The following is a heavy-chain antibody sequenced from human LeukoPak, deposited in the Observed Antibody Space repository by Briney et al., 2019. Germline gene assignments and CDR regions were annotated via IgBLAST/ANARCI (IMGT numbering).Heavy chain of an antibody. J-gene: IGHJ5*02. D-gene: IGHD6-13*01. CDR1: GFTFGDYA. V-gene: IGHV3-49*03. CDR2: IKSTAFGGTP. CDR3: SRGAAAGIIGWLDP. Sequence: GGSLRLSCTTSGFTFGDYAMSWFRQAPGKGLEWVGFIKSTAFGGTPEYAASVKGRFTISRDDSKSIAYLQMNSLKTEDTAVYYCSRGAAAGIIGWLDPWGQGTLVTVSS.